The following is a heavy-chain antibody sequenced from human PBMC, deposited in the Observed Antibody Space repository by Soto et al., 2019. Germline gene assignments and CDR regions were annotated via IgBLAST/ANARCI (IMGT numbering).Heavy chain of an antibody. V-gene: IGHV4-39*01. Sequence: SGTLSLTSTLSGDSITSTHSFCVWIRQTPGKGLEWIGSIYYSGTTYYNPSLKSRVTISVDRSKNQFSLKLSSVTAADTAVYYCARHFSVDYFDYWGQGALVT. J-gene: IGHJ4*02. CDR1: GDSITSTHSF. CDR2: IYYSGTT. CDR3: ARHFSVDYFDY.